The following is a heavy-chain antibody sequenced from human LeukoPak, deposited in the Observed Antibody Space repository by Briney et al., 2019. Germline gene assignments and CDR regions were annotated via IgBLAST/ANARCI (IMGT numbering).Heavy chain of an antibody. J-gene: IGHJ4*02. V-gene: IGHV3-23*01. Sequence: GGSLRLPCAASGFTFSSYAMSWVRQAPGKGLEWVSAFSGSGGDAYYADSVKGRFTISRDNSKNTLYLQMNSLRAEDTAVYCCAKSGYIRFDYWGQGTLVTVSS. CDR1: GFTFSSYA. CDR3: AKSGYIRFDY. D-gene: IGHD5-24*01. CDR2: FSGSGGDA.